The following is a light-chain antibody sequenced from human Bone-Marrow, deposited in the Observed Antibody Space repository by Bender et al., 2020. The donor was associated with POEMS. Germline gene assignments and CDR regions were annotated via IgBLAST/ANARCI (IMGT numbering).Light chain of an antibody. CDR2: DGT. J-gene: IGLJ1*01. V-gene: IGLV2-14*02. Sequence: QSALTQPASVSGSPGQSITISCTGTRSDIGRYKFVSWYRQHPGKAPELIIYDGTKRPSGVSNRFSGSNSGNTASLTISGLQAEDEADYYCSSYTSSRTYVFGTGTRVTVL. CDR1: RSDIGRYKF. CDR3: SSYTSSRTYV.